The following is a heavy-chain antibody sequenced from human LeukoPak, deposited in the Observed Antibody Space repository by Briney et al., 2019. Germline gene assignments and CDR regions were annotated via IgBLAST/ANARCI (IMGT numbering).Heavy chain of an antibody. CDR3: ARDIFQTGPVIAAAGIFNWFDP. D-gene: IGHD6-13*01. V-gene: IGHV1-18*01. J-gene: IGHJ5*02. Sequence: GASVKVSCKASGYTFTSYGISWVRQAPGQGLEWMGWISAYNGNTNYAQKLQGRVTMTTDTSTSTAYMELRSLRSDDTAVYYCARDIFQTGPVIAAAGIFNWFDPWGQGTLVTVSS. CDR2: ISAYNGNT. CDR1: GYTFTSYG.